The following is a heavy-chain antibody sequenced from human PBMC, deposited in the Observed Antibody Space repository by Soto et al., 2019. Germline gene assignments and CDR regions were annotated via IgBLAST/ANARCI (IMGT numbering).Heavy chain of an antibody. V-gene: IGHV3-30*18. J-gene: IGHJ4*02. D-gene: IGHD3-22*01. CDR2: ISYDGSNK. CDR1: GLTFSSYG. CDR3: AKDHQHYYDSSGYYDY. Sequence: GGSLGLSCAASGLTFSSYGMHGVRKAPGKGLEWVAVISYDGSNKYYADSVKGRFTISRDNSKNTLYLQMNSLRAEDTAVYYCAKDHQHYYDSSGYYDYWGQGTLVTVSS.